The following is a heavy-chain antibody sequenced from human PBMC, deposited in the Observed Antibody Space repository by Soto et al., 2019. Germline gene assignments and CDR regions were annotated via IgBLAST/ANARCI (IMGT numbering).Heavy chain of an antibody. D-gene: IGHD5-12*01. V-gene: IGHV4-31*03. CDR2: IYYRGST. CDR3: ARDSEDGYNLDY. Sequence: QVQLQESGPGLVKPSQTLSLTCTVSGGSISSGGYYWSWIRQHPGKGLEWIGYIYYRGSTYYNPSLKSRITISVDTSKNQFSLKLSSVTAADTAVYYCARDSEDGYNLDYWGQGTLVTVSS. J-gene: IGHJ4*02. CDR1: GGSISSGGYY.